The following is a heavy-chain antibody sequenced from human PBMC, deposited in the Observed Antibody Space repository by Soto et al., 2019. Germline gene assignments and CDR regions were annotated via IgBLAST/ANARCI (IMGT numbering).Heavy chain of an antibody. Sequence: EVQLLESGGRLVQPGGSLTPSCAASGFTFSSYAMSWVRQAPGKGLEWVSAISGSGGNTYYADSVKGRFTISRDNSKNTLDLQKNTLRAEDTDVYYCAKGRGGFGPDAFDIWGQGTMVTVSS. D-gene: IGHD3-10*01. CDR2: ISGSGGNT. CDR3: AKGRGGFGPDAFDI. J-gene: IGHJ3*02. V-gene: IGHV3-23*01. CDR1: GFTFSSYA.